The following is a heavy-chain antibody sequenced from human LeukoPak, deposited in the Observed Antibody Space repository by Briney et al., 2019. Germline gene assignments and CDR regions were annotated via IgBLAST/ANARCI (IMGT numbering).Heavy chain of an antibody. Sequence: GGSLRLSCAPSGFTFSSYSMSWIREAPGKELEWVSSISRSGESTFYADCMRGRFTISRDNSKNTVSLQMESLRAEDTALYYCAKDYAVGSIDYWGQGTLVTVSS. CDR3: AKDYAVGSIDY. V-gene: IGHV3-23*01. CDR1: GFTFSSYS. J-gene: IGHJ4*02. D-gene: IGHD3-16*01. CDR2: ISRSGEST.